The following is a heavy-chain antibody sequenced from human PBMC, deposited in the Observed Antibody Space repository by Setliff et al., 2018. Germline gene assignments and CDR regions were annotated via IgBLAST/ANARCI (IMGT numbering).Heavy chain of an antibody. J-gene: IGHJ6*03. CDR1: GGSISSSSYY. D-gene: IGHD3-3*01. CDR2: IYTSWST. Sequence: TLSLTCTVSGGSISSSSYYWGWFRQPAGKELEWIGQIYTSWSTNYNPSLKSRVTISLDTSKNQFSLSLSSVTAADTAVYYCARMSGFQYMDVWGKGTTVTVSS. CDR3: ARMSGFQYMDV. V-gene: IGHV4-61*09.